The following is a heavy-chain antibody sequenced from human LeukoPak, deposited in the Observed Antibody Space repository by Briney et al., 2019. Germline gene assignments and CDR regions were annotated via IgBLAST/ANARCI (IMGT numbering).Heavy chain of an antibody. D-gene: IGHD6-19*01. CDR3: ARIRVAGPRSLGDH. Sequence: KLQGRVTMTTDTSTSTAYMELRSLRSDDTAVYYCARIRVAGPRSLGDHWGQGTLVTVSS. V-gene: IGHV1-18*01. J-gene: IGHJ5*02.